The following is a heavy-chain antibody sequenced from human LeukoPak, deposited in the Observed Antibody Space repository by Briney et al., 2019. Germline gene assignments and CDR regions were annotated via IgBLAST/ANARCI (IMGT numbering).Heavy chain of an antibody. CDR3: ARLTPGYCSSTSCYVRRGGYFDY. CDR2: IYYSGTT. V-gene: IGHV4-39*07. Sequence: SETLSLTCTVSGGSISSSPYYWGWIRQPPGTGLEWIGSIYYSGTTHYNPSLKSRVTISVDTSKNQFSLKLSSVTAADTAVYYCARLTPGYCSSTSCYVRRGGYFDYWGQGTLVTVSS. J-gene: IGHJ4*02. D-gene: IGHD2-2*01. CDR1: GGSISSSPYY.